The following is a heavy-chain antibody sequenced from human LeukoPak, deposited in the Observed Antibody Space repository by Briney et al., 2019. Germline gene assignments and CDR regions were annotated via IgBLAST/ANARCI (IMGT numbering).Heavy chain of an antibody. J-gene: IGHJ4*02. CDR2: ISSSGSTI. CDR1: GFTISYYS. V-gene: IGHV3-48*01. CDR3: ARGAYYYDSSTYLSDVAY. D-gene: IGHD3-22*01. Sequence: GGSLRLSCAASGFTISYYSMNWVRQAPGKGLEWVSYISSSGSTIYYADSVKGRFTISRDNAKNSLYLQMNSLRAEDTVVYYCARGAYYYDSSTYLSDVAYWGREPWSPSPQ.